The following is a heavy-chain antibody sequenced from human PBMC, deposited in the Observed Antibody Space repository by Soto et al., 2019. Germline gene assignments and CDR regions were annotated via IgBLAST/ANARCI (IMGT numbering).Heavy chain of an antibody. Sequence: EVQLLESGGGLVQPGGSLRLSCAASGFTFSSYAMSWVRQAPGKGLEWVSAISGSGGYTYYADSVKVRFTISRDNSKNTLYLQMNSLRAEDTAVYYCAKESGKGYYYAMDVWGQGTTVTVSS. D-gene: IGHD2-15*01. J-gene: IGHJ6*02. V-gene: IGHV3-23*01. CDR1: GFTFSSYA. CDR3: AKESGKGYYYAMDV. CDR2: ISGSGGYT.